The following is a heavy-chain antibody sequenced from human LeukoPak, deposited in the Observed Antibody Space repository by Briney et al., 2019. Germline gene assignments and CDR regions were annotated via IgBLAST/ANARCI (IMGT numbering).Heavy chain of an antibody. CDR1: GFTFSTYW. D-gene: IGHD4-17*01. V-gene: IGHV3-7*01. CDR2: IKQDGSEK. Sequence: GGYLRLSCAGSGFTFSTYWMTWVRQAPGKGLEWVANIKQDGSEKYYVDSVKGRFTISRDNAKNSLYLQMNSLRVDDTAVYYCARDQGTTMTSYAFHIWGQGTSVTVSS. CDR3: ARDQGTTMTSYAFHI. J-gene: IGHJ3*02.